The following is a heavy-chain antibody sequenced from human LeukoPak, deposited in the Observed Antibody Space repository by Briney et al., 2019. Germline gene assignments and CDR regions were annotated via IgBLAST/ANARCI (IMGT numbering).Heavy chain of an antibody. Sequence: VASVKVSCKASGCTFAGYYIHWVRQAPGQGLEWMGWINPNSGDTNSALKFQGRVTMTRDTSISTAYMELSSLRSDDTAVYYCAREKRITIFGVAKMGYMDVWGKGTTVTVSS. J-gene: IGHJ6*03. CDR2: INPNSGDT. CDR3: AREKRITIFGVAKMGYMDV. V-gene: IGHV1-2*02. CDR1: GCTFAGYY. D-gene: IGHD3-3*01.